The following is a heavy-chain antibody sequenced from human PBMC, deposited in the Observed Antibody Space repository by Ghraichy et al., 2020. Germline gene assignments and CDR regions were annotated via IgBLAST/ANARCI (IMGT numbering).Heavy chain of an antibody. CDR1: GASIKSGGFY. CDR2: VYHSGST. CDR3: ARERTYGDHGFDY. V-gene: IGHV4-31*03. D-gene: IGHD4/OR15-4a*01. J-gene: IGHJ4*02. Sequence: SQTLSLTCTVSGASIKSGGFYWSWIRQHPEKGLEWIGYVYHSGSTEYNPSLKSRITMSVDTSKNQFSLELTSMTAADTAVYYCARERTYGDHGFDYWGQGTPVTVS.